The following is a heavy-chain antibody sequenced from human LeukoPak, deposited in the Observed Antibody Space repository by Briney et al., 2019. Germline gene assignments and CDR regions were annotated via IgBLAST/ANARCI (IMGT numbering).Heavy chain of an antibody. CDR2: IYYSGST. J-gene: IGHJ4*02. D-gene: IGHD1-26*01. CDR1: GGSISSYY. V-gene: IGHV4-59*12. CDR3: ARVDIVGVVYDY. Sequence: SETLSLTCTVSGGSISSYYWSWIRQPPGKGLEWIGHIYYSGSTNYKPSLKSRVTISVDTSKKQFSLKLSSVTAADTAVYYCARVDIVGVVYDYWGQGTLVTVSS.